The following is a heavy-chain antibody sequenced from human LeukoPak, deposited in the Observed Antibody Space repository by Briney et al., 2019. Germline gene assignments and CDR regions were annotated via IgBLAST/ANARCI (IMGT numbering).Heavy chain of an antibody. CDR3: AKAPGYYGSGSTLDY. D-gene: IGHD3-10*01. Sequence: GGSLRLSCAASGSTFSSYWMSWVRQAPGKGLEWVANIKQDGSEKYYVDSVKGRFTISRDNAKNTLYLQMNSLRAEDTAVYYCAKAPGYYGSGSTLDYWGQGTLVTVSS. CDR2: IKQDGSEK. J-gene: IGHJ4*02. CDR1: GSTFSSYW. V-gene: IGHV3-7*01.